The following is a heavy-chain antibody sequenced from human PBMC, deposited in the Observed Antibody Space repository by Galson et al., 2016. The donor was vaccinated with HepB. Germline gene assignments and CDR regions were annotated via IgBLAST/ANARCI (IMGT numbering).Heavy chain of an antibody. J-gene: IGHJ4*02. Sequence: ETLSLTCTVSGGSISSSSYYWGWIRQPPGKGLEWIGSIYYSGSTYYNPSLKSRVTISVDTSEKQFSLKLTSVTAADTAVYYCARGTLWGNSREALAYWGQGTLVTVSS. D-gene: IGHD3-16*01. CDR3: ARGTLWGNSREALAY. CDR2: IYYSGST. V-gene: IGHV4-39*01. CDR1: GGSISSSSYY.